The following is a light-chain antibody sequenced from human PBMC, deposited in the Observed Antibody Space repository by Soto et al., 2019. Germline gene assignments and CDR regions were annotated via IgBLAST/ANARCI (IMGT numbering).Light chain of an antibody. V-gene: IGKV3-15*01. J-gene: IGKJ4*01. Sequence: EIVMTQSPATLSVSPGERATLSCRASQSGSSNLAWYQQQPGQAPRLLIYGASTRATGFPARFSGSGSGTEFTLTVSSLQSEEFAVYYCQQYNNWPLTFGGGTKVEIK. CDR1: QSGSSN. CDR3: QQYNNWPLT. CDR2: GAS.